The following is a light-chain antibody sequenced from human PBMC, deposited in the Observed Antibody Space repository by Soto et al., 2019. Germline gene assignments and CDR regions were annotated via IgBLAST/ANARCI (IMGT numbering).Light chain of an antibody. V-gene: IGLV7-43*01. CDR3: LLYYDAAQPWV. CDR2: STS. CDR1: TGAVNSGYY. Sequence: QAVVTQEPSLTVSPGGTVTLTCASSTGAVNSGYYPNWFQQKPGQAPRALIYSTSNKHPWTPARFSGSLLGGKAALTLSGVQPEDEAEYYCLLYYDAAQPWVFGRGTKLTVL. J-gene: IGLJ3*02.